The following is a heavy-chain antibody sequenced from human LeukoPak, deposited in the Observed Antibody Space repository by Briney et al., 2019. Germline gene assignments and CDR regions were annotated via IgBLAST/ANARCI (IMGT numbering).Heavy chain of an antibody. V-gene: IGHV1-2*02. D-gene: IGHD1-26*01. CDR3: AREGVGAIDAFDI. CDR1: GYTFTGYY. Sequence: ASVKVSCKASGYTFTGYYMHWARQAPGQGLEWMGWINPNSGGTNYAQKFQGRVTMTRDTSISTAYMELSRLRSDDTAVYYCAREGVGAIDAFDIWGQGTMVTVSS. CDR2: INPNSGGT. J-gene: IGHJ3*02.